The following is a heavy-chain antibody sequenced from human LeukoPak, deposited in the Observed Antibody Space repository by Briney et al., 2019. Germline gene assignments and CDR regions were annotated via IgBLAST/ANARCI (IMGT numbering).Heavy chain of an antibody. Sequence: ASVKVSCKASGYTFTGYYMHWVRQAPGQGLEWMGWINPNSGGTNYAQKFQGRVTITTDESTSTAYMELSSLRSEDTAVYYCARADGNGSGSYPLYYFDYWGQGTLVTVSS. CDR3: ARADGNGSGSYPLYYFDY. CDR1: GYTFTGYY. V-gene: IGHV1-2*02. CDR2: INPNSGGT. J-gene: IGHJ4*02. D-gene: IGHD3-10*01.